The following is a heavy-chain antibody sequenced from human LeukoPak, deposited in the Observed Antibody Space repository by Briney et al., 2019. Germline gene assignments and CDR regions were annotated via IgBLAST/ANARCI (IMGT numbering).Heavy chain of an antibody. Sequence: GGSLRLSCAASGFTFSSYGMHWVRQAPGKGLEWVSAISGSGGSTYYADSVKGRFTISRDNSKNTLYLQMNSLRAEDTAVYYCARDRRTMVRGVIAWGQGTLVTVSS. CDR2: ISGSGGST. J-gene: IGHJ5*02. CDR1: GFTFSSYG. V-gene: IGHV3-NL1*01. CDR3: ARDRRTMVRGVIA. D-gene: IGHD3-10*01.